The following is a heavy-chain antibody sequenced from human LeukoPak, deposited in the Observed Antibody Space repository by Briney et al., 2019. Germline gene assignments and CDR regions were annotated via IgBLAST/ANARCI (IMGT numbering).Heavy chain of an antibody. J-gene: IGHJ4*02. CDR2: MSNDGSNK. Sequence: PGRSLRLSCAASGFTFSSYAMHWVRQAPGKGLEWVALMSNDGSNKYYADFVRGRFTISRDDSKNTFYLQMNSLRPEDTAVYYCAKDGGKVRFDYWGQGTLVTVSS. V-gene: IGHV3-30-3*01. CDR1: GFTFSSYA. CDR3: AKDGGKVRFDY.